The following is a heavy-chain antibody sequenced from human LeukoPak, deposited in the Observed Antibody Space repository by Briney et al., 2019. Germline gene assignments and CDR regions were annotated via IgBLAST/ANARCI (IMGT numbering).Heavy chain of an antibody. D-gene: IGHD2-15*01. CDR3: AKGSGGSCHSATDY. CDR1: GFSFSSYA. CDR2: ICGSSSST. Sequence: GGSLRLSCAASGFSFSSYAMNWVRQAPGKGLEWVSVICGSSSSTYYVDSVKGRFTISRDNSKNTLYLQMNSLRAEDTAIYYRAKGSGGSCHSATDYWGQGTLVTVSS. V-gene: IGHV3-23*01. J-gene: IGHJ4*02.